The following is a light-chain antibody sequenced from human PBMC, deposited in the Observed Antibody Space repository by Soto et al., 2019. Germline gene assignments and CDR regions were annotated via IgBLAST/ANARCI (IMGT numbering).Light chain of an antibody. V-gene: IGLV2-14*01. CDR3: SSYTNNNTLV. Sequence: QSALTQPASVSGSPGQSITISCTGTSSDVGGYKYVSWFQQRPGRAPKLMIYEVSNRPSGVSYRFSGSKSGNAAFMTISGLQAEDEADYYCSSYTNNNTLVFGGGTKLTVL. CDR1: SSDVGGYKY. CDR2: EVS. J-gene: IGLJ2*01.